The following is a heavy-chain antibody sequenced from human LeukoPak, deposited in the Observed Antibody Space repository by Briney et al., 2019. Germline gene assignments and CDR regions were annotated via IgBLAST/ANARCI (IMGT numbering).Heavy chain of an antibody. V-gene: IGHV3-66*01. CDR3: ARDYFDSSGYLAY. Sequence: GGSLRLSCAASGFTFSNYGLSWVRQAPGKGLEWVSVIFGGGSTYYADSVKGRFTISRDNSKNTVYLQMNSLRSEDTAVYYCARDYFDSSGYLAYWGQGTLVTVSS. CDR1: GFTFSNYG. D-gene: IGHD3-22*01. CDR2: IFGGGST. J-gene: IGHJ4*02.